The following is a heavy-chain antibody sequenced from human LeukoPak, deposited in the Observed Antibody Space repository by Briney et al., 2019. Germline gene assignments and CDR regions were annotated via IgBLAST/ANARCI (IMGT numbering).Heavy chain of an antibody. J-gene: IGHJ4*02. D-gene: IGHD6-13*01. V-gene: IGHV3-7*01. CDR2: IKTDGSEK. CDR1: GFKFSDHY. CDR3: TRDWGGVAAGIDY. Sequence: PGGSLRLSCAASGFKFSDHYIDWVRQAPGKGLEWVANIKTDGSEKYYVDSVKGRFTISRDNAKNSLSLQMNSLSAEDTAVYYCTRDWGGVAAGIDYWGQGTLVTVSS.